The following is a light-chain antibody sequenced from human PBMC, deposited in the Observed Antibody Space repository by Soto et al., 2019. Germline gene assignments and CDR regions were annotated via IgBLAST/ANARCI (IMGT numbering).Light chain of an antibody. J-gene: IGKJ1*01. Sequence: DTVMTQCPATLSVSPGETATLSCRASESVGSHLAWYQQKPGQAPRLLIYGVSTRATGIPARFRGSGSETEFTLTISSLQSEDFAVYYCQQYDNWPPWTFGQGTKVEI. V-gene: IGKV3-15*01. CDR2: GVS. CDR3: QQYDNWPPWT. CDR1: ESVGSH.